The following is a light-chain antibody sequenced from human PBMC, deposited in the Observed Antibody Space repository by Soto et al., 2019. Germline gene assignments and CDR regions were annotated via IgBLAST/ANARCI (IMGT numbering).Light chain of an antibody. CDR1: TGAVTSGYF. CDR2: STS. J-gene: IGLJ3*02. CDR3: LLYYGGAQV. V-gene: IGLV7-43*01. Sequence: QTVVTQEPSLTVSPGGTVTLTCASSTGAVTSGYFPNWVQQKPGQPPRGLIYSTSNKHSWTPARFSGSLLGGKAALTLSGALSEDEADYYCLLYYGGAQVFGGGTKLTVL.